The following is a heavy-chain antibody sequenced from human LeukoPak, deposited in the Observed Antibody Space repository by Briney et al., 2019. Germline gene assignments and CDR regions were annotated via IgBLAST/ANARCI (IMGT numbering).Heavy chain of an antibody. CDR2: INPSGGST. V-gene: IGHV1-46*03. Sequence: GASVKVSCKASGYTFTSYYMHWVRQAPGQGLEWMGIINPSGGSTSYAQKFQGRVTMTRDTSTSTVYMELSSPRSEDTAVYYCARDREEYQLLYYWGQGTLVTVSS. J-gene: IGHJ4*02. CDR1: GYTFTSYY. CDR3: ARDREEYQLLYY. D-gene: IGHD2-2*01.